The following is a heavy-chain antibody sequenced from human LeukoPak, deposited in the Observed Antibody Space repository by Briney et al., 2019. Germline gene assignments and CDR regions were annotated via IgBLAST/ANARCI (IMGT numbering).Heavy chain of an antibody. J-gene: IGHJ4*02. CDR2: ITSGGLT. CDR3: AKPFHDCSSATCYVSFDY. Sequence: GGSLRLSCAASGFTFSSYAMTWVRQAPGKGLEWVSAITSGGLTFYADSVKGRFTISRDNSINTLYLQMNSLRADDTAVYYCAKPFHDCSSATCYVSFDYWGQGTLVTVSS. D-gene: IGHD2-2*01. CDR1: GFTFSSYA. V-gene: IGHV3-23*01.